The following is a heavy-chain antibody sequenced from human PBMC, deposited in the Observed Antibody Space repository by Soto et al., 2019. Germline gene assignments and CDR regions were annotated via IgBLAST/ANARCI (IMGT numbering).Heavy chain of an antibody. V-gene: IGHV4-30-2*01. CDR2: IYHSGST. D-gene: IGHD2-15*01. J-gene: IGHJ4*02. CDR3: ARGQVVAAQH. CDR1: GGSISSGGYS. Sequence: QLQLQESGSGLVKPSQTLSLTCAVSGGSISSGGYSWSWLRQPPGKGLEWIGYIYHSGSTYYNPSLQSRVTLSVDRSKNRLSLKLISVTAADTAVYYCARGQVVAAQHWGQGTLVTVSS.